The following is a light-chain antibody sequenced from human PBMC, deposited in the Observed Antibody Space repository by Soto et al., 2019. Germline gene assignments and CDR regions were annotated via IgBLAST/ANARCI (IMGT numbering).Light chain of an antibody. CDR2: GAS. Sequence: DIQMTQSPSTLSASVGDRVTITCRASQSISSWLAWYQQKPGKAPKLLIYGASSLESGVPSRFSGSGSGTEFTLTIGCLQPDDFATYYCQHYNSYPVTFGQGTKVEIK. J-gene: IGKJ1*01. CDR1: QSISSW. V-gene: IGKV1-5*01. CDR3: QHYNSYPVT.